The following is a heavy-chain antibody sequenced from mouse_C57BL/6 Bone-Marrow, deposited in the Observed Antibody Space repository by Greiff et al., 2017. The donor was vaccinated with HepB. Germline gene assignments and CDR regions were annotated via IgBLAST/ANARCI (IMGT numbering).Heavy chain of an antibody. CDR1: GYSITSDY. D-gene: IGHD1-1*01. V-gene: IGHV3-8*01. J-gene: IGHJ1*03. CDR2: ISYSGST. Sequence: EVKLQESGPGLAKPSQTLSLTCSVPGYSITSDYWNWIRKFPGNKLEYMGYISYSGSTYYNPSLKSRISITRDTSKNQYYLQLNSVTTEDTATYYCARGTSTVVAKYWYFDVWGTGTTVTVSS. CDR3: ARGTSTVVAKYWYFDV.